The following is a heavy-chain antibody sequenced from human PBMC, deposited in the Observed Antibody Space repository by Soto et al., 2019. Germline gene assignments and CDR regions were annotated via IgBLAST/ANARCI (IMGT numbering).Heavy chain of an antibody. Sequence: QVQLQQSGPGLVKPSQTLSLTCAISGDSVSSNSAAWNWIRQSPSRGLEWLGRTYYRSKWYNDYAVSVKSRITINPDTSKNQFSLQLNSVTPEDTAVYYCARDFSLGPRGQLAWLVYGMDVWGQGTTVTVSS. J-gene: IGHJ6*02. D-gene: IGHD6-19*01. CDR3: ARDFSLGPRGQLAWLVYGMDV. CDR2: TYYRSKWYN. CDR1: GDSVSSNSAA. V-gene: IGHV6-1*01.